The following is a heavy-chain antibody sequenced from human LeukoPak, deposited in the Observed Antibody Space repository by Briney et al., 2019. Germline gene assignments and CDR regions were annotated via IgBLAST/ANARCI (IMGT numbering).Heavy chain of an antibody. V-gene: IGHV3-20*04. CDR1: GFTFDDYG. CDR2: INWNGGST. CDR3: ARVGGYCSSTSCYSRRRAFDI. J-gene: IGHJ3*02. D-gene: IGHD2-2*01. Sequence: GGSLRLSCAASGFTFDDYGMSWVRQAPGKGLEWVSGINWNGGSTGYADSVKGRFTISRDNAKNSLYLQMNSLRAEDTAVYYCARVGGYCSSTSCYSRRRAFDIWGQGTMVTVSS.